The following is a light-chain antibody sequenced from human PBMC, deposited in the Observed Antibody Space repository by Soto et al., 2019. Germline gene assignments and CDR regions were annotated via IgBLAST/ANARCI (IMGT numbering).Light chain of an antibody. J-gene: IGLJ3*02. Sequence: QSALTQPASVSGSPGQSITISCSGTSSDVGGYNYVSWYQQHPGKAPKLLIYEVSNRPSGVSHRFSGSKSGNTASLTISGLQAEDEADYFCSSYTSSSVLVFGGGTKLTVL. CDR2: EVS. CDR3: SSYTSSSVLV. CDR1: SSDVGGYNY. V-gene: IGLV2-14*01.